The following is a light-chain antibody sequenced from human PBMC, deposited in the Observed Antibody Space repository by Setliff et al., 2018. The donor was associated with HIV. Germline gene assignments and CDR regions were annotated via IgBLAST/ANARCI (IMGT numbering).Light chain of an antibody. Sequence: QSVLAQPPSVSGSPGQSVTISCTGTSSDVGSYNRVAWYQQTSGTAPKLMIYEVSNRPSGVPDRFSGSKSGNTASLTISGLQAEDEADYYCSSYASTSYARSSIYVFGTGTKVTVL. CDR3: SSYASTSYARSSIYV. CDR1: SSDVGSYNR. J-gene: IGLJ1*01. CDR2: EVS. V-gene: IGLV2-18*02.